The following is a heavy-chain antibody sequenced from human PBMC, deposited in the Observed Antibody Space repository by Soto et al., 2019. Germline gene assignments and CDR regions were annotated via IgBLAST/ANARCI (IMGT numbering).Heavy chain of an antibody. CDR2: IYYSGST. V-gene: IGHV4-59*01. D-gene: IGHD3-10*01. CDR3: AGSGSSPYYYYYGTDV. J-gene: IGHJ6*02. CDR1: GGSISSYC. Sequence: SETLSLTCTVSGGSISSYCWSWIRQPPGKGLEWIGYIYYSGSTNYNPSLKSRVTISVDTSKNQFSLKLSSVTAADTAVYYCAGSGSSPYYYYYGTDVWGQGTTVT.